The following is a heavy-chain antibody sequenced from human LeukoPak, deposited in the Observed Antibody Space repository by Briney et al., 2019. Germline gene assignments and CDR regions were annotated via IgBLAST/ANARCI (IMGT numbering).Heavy chain of an antibody. CDR2: INPNSGGT. D-gene: IGHD1-26*01. Sequence: ASVKVSCKASGYTFSGYYMHWVRQAPGQGLEWMGWINPNSGGTYYTQKFQGRVTMTRDTSTSTAYMELSSLRSDDTAVYYCARGGYSGTEKPNDYWGQGTLVTVSS. CDR3: ARGGYSGTEKPNDY. CDR1: GYTFSGYY. J-gene: IGHJ4*02. V-gene: IGHV1-2*02.